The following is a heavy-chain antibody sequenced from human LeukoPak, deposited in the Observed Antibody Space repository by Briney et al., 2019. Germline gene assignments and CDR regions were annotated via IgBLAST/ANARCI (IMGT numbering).Heavy chain of an antibody. CDR1: GFIVSGNY. Sequence: GGSLRLSCAASGFIVSGNYLSWVRQAPGKGLEWVSVIYSGGDTYSADSVKGRFTTSRDNSKNTVYLQMNSLRVEDTAVYYCARGRRDYGDYPYWGQGTLVT. CDR3: ARGRRDYGDYPY. CDR2: IYSGGDT. J-gene: IGHJ4*02. D-gene: IGHD4-17*01. V-gene: IGHV3-53*01.